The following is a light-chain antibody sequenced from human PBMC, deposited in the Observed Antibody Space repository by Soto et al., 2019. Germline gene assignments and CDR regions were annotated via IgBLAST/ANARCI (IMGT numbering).Light chain of an antibody. V-gene: IGKV3-11*01. CDR1: QSGNSY. J-gene: IGKJ5*01. CDR3: QQRTNWPSST. CDR2: DAS. Sequence: EIVLTQSPATLSLSPGERATLSCRASQSGNSYLAWYQQKPGQAPRLLISDASNRTTGIPGRFSGSGSGPDFTLTISSLEPEDFAIYYCQQRTNWPSSTCGQGTRLEIK.